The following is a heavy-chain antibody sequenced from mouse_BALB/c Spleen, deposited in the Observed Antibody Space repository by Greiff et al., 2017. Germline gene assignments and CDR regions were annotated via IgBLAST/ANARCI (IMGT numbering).Heavy chain of an antibody. D-gene: IGHD1-1*01. J-gene: IGHJ4*01. Sequence: EVQGVESGGGLVQPGGSLRLSCATSGFTFTDYYMSWVRQPPGKALEWLGFIRNKANGYTTEYSASVKGRFTISRDNSQSILYLQMNTLRAEDSATYYCARDIDYYGSSYYAMDYWGQGTSVTVSS. CDR3: ARDIDYYGSSYYAMDY. V-gene: IGHV7-3*02. CDR2: IRNKANGYTT. CDR1: GFTFTDYY.